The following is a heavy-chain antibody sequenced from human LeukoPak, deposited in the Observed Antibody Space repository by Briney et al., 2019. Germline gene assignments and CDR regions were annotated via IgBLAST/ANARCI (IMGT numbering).Heavy chain of an antibody. CDR3: ARVSGSYRDWFDP. Sequence: PSETLSLTCTVSGYSISSGYYWGWIRQPPGKGLEWIGSIYHSGSTYYNPSLKSRVTISVDTSKNQFSLKLGSVTAADTAVYYCARVSGSYRDWFDPWGQGTLVTVSS. J-gene: IGHJ5*02. CDR2: IYHSGST. CDR1: GYSISSGYY. V-gene: IGHV4-38-2*02. D-gene: IGHD1-26*01.